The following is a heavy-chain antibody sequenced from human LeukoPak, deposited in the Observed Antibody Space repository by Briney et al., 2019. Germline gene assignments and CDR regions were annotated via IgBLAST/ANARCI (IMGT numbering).Heavy chain of an antibody. CDR2: ISGSGGST. D-gene: IGHD3-22*01. Sequence: QPGGTLRLSCAASGFTFSSFGMSWVRQAPGKGLEWVSAISGSGGSTYYADSVKGRFTISRDNSKNTLYLQMNSLRAEDTAVYYCAKDSGGYYDSSGIWGQGTLVTVSS. CDR3: AKDSGGYYDSSGI. V-gene: IGHV3-23*01. CDR1: GFTFSSFG. J-gene: IGHJ4*02.